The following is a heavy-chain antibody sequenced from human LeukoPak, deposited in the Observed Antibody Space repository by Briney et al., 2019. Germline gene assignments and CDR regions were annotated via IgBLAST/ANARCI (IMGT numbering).Heavy chain of an antibody. J-gene: IGHJ5*02. Sequence: PGKSLRLSCAASGFTFSSYSLNWVRQAPGKGLEWVSFIETSGSPIYYADSVKGRFTISRDNAKNTLYLQMNSLRAEDTAVYYCARDSRKSWSWGQGTLVTVSS. D-gene: IGHD2-8*02. CDR1: GFTFSSYS. V-gene: IGHV3-48*04. CDR2: IETSGSPI. CDR3: ARDSRKSWS.